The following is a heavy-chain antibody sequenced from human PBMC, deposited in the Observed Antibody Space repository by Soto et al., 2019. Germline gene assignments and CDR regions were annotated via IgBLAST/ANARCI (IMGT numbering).Heavy chain of an antibody. V-gene: IGHV1-18*01. CDR3: ARDVVRQQWLSGWFDP. J-gene: IGHJ5*02. CDR1: GYTFTSYG. D-gene: IGHD6-19*01. Sequence: QVQLVQSGAEVKKPGASVKVSCKASGYTFTSYGISWVRQAPGQGLEWMGWISAYNGNTNYAQKLQGRVTMTTDTSTSKAYMELRSLRSDDTAVYYCARDVVRQQWLSGWFDPWGQGTLVTVSS. CDR2: ISAYNGNT.